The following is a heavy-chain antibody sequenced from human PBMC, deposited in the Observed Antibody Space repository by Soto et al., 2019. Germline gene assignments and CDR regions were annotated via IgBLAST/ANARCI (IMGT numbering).Heavy chain of an antibody. Sequence: QVQLVESGGGVVQPGRSLRLSCAASGFTFSSYGMHWVRQAPGKGLEWVAVIWYDGSNKYYADSVKGRFTISRDNSKNTLYLQMNSLRAEDTAVYYCARELWFGESVRGGMDVWGQGTTVTVSS. J-gene: IGHJ6*02. D-gene: IGHD3-10*01. CDR1: GFTFSSYG. CDR3: ARELWFGESVRGGMDV. V-gene: IGHV3-33*01. CDR2: IWYDGSNK.